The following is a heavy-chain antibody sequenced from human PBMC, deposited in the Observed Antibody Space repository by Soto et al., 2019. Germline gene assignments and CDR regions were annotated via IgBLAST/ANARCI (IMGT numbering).Heavy chain of an antibody. Sequence: EVQLLESGGVLVQPGGSLRLSCAASGFTFSSYAMSWVRQAPGKGLERVSAISGSGGSTYYADSVKGRFTISRDHSKNTMYLQMNRLRADDTAVYYCAKDAYDCDSRSLHAFDIWGQGTMGTVSS. CDR2: ISGSGGST. CDR3: AKDAYDCDSRSLHAFDI. CDR1: GFTFSSYA. V-gene: IGHV3-23*01. J-gene: IGHJ3*02. D-gene: IGHD3-22*01.